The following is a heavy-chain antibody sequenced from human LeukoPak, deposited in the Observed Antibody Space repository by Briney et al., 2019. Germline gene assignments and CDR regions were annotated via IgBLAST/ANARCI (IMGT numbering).Heavy chain of an antibody. Sequence: GGSLRLSCAASGFTFSSYAMSWVRQAPGKGLEWVSAISGSGGSTYYADSVKGRFTISRDNSKNTLYLQMNSLRAEDTAVYYCATRQGYYYDSSGYYFFDYWGQGTLVTVSS. CDR1: GFTFSSYA. J-gene: IGHJ4*02. CDR2: ISGSGGST. D-gene: IGHD3-22*01. CDR3: ATRQGYYYDSSGYYFFDY. V-gene: IGHV3-23*01.